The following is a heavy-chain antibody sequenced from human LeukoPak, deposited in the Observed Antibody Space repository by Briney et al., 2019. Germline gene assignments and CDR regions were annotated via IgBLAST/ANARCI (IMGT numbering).Heavy chain of an antibody. V-gene: IGHV3-23*01. Sequence: GGSLRLSCAASGFTFSSYGMSWVRQAPGKGLEWVSAISGSGGSTYYADSVKGRFTISRDNSKNTLYLQMNSLRAEDTAVYYCARRGWAAMSTTRYFDYWGQGTLVTVSS. CDR3: ARRGWAAMSTTRYFDY. CDR2: ISGSGGST. CDR1: GFTFSSYG. D-gene: IGHD5-18*01. J-gene: IGHJ4*02.